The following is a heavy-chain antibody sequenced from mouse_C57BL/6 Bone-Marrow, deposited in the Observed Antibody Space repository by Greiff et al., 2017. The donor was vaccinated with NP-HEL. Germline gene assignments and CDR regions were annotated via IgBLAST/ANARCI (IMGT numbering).Heavy chain of an antibody. V-gene: IGHV5-12*01. D-gene: IGHD1-1*01. J-gene: IGHJ2*01. Sequence: DVKLVESGGGLVQPGGSLKLSCAASGFTFSDYYMYWVRQTPEKRLEWVAYISNGGGSTYYPDTVKGRFTISRDNAKNTLYLQMSRLKSEDTAMYYCARHGPYGSSSDYWGQGTTLTVSS. CDR1: GFTFSDYY. CDR3: ARHGPYGSSSDY. CDR2: ISNGGGST.